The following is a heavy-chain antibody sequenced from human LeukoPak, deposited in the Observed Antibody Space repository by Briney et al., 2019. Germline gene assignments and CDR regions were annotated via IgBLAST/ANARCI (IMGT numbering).Heavy chain of an antibody. CDR3: ARDILTGPSYDY. Sequence: SETLSLTCTVSGGSISSSSYYWGWIRQPPGKGLEWIGSIYYSGSTYYNPSLKSRVTISVDTSKNQFSLKLSSVTAADTAVYYCARDILTGPSYDYWGQGTLVTVSS. CDR1: GGSISSSSYY. D-gene: IGHD3-9*01. J-gene: IGHJ4*02. CDR2: IYYSGST. V-gene: IGHV4-39*07.